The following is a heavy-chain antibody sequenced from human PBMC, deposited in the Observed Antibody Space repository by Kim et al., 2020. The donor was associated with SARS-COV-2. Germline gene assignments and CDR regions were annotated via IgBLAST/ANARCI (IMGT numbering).Heavy chain of an antibody. D-gene: IGHD3-3*01. V-gene: IGHV3-7*01. CDR3: ATGVARSGYYAN. J-gene: IGHJ4*02. Sequence: CVDSVKRRFTISRENAKNSLYLQMNRLRAEDTAVYYCATGVARSGYYANWGQGPLVTVSS.